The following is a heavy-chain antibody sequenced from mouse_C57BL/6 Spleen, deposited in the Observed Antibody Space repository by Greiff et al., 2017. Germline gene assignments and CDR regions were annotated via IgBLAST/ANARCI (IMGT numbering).Heavy chain of an antibody. J-gene: IGHJ4*01. D-gene: IGHD2-2*01. CDR3: ARSGTSTMVTTEYAMDY. V-gene: IGHV1-52*01. CDR2: IDPSDSET. CDR1: GYTFTSYW. Sequence: QVQLQHPGAELVRPGSSVKLSCKASGYTFTSYWMHWVKQRPIKGLEWIGNIDPSDSETHYNQKFKDKATLTVDKSSRTAYMQLSSLASGDSAVYYCARSGTSTMVTTEYAMDYWGQGTSVTVSS.